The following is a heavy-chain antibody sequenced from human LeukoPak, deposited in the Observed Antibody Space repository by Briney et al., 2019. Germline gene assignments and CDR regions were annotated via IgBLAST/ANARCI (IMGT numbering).Heavy chain of an antibody. CDR1: GLTFSSYA. V-gene: IGHV3-30-3*01. CDR3: AREKCTNGVCYRHFDY. Sequence: GGSLRLSCAASGLTFSSYAMHWVRQAPGKGLEWVAVISYDGSNKYYADSVKGRFTISRDNSKNTLYLQMNSLRAEDTAVYYCAREKCTNGVCYRHFDYWGQGTLVTVSS. CDR2: ISYDGSNK. D-gene: IGHD2-8*01. J-gene: IGHJ4*02.